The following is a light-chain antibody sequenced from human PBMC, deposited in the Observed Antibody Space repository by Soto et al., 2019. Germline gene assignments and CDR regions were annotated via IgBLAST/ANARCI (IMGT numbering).Light chain of an antibody. CDR2: GAS. CDR3: QQYNTYSGT. CDR1: QTISKS. Sequence: DIQMTQSPSSLSASVGDTISITCRSFQTISKSLNWYQQRPRKAPKLLIFGASNLHNGVPPRFSGLGSGTHFTLTISHPQAVDAATYYCQQYNTYSGTFGQGTKVDLK. V-gene: IGKV1-39*01. J-gene: IGKJ1*01.